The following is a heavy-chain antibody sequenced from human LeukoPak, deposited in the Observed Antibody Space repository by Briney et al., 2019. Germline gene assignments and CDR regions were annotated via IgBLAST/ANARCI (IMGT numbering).Heavy chain of an antibody. CDR3: ARDLARGYSYGYNAFDI. V-gene: IGHV1-18*01. J-gene: IGHJ3*02. Sequence: GASVKVSCKASDYNFRSYGIGWVRQAPRQGLEWMGWITAGNGNTNYAQKVQGRVTMTTDTSTSTAYMELRSLRSDDTAVYFCARDLARGYSYGYNAFDIWGQGTMVTVSS. CDR1: DYNFRSYG. D-gene: IGHD5-18*01. CDR2: ITAGNGNT.